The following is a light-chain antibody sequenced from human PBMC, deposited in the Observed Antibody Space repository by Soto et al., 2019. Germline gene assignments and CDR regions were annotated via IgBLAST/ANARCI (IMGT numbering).Light chain of an antibody. CDR3: QQYGSSPLLT. Sequence: EIVLTQSPGTLSLSPGERATLSCRASQSVSSRYLAWYQQKPCQAPRLLIYGASIRATSITDMFSGSGSGTDFTLSIIRLEPEDCAVYYCQQYGSSPLLTFGEGTTGEVK. CDR2: GAS. V-gene: IGKV3-20*01. J-gene: IGKJ4*01. CDR1: QSVSSRY.